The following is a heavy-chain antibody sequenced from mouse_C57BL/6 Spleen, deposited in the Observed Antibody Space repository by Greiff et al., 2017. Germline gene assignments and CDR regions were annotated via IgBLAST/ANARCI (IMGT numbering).Heavy chain of an antibody. J-gene: IGHJ4*01. D-gene: IGHD1-1*01. Sequence: QVQLQQSGAELVRPGTSVKLSCKASGYTFTSYWMHWVKQRPGQGLEWIGVIDPSDSYTNYNQKFKGKATLTVDTSSSTAYMQLSSLTSEDSAVYYCANYYGSGAAMDYWGQGTSVTVSS. CDR3: ANYYGSGAAMDY. CDR1: GYTFTSYW. CDR2: IDPSDSYT. V-gene: IGHV1-59*01.